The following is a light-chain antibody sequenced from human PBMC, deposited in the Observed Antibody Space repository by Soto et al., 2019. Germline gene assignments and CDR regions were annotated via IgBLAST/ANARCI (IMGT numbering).Light chain of an antibody. J-gene: IGKJ1*01. V-gene: IGKV1-17*01. CDR1: QGIRTD. Sequence: DNKMTLSPSSLSASMGERVTITCRASQGIRTDLGWYQQKPGKAPKRLIYSASSLQSGVPSRFSGSGSGTEFTLTISSLQPEDFATYYCLLHNSYPRTFAQGTNVDI. CDR2: SAS. CDR3: LLHNSYPRT.